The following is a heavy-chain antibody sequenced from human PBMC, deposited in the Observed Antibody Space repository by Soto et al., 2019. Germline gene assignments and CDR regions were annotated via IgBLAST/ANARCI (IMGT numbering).Heavy chain of an antibody. J-gene: IGHJ4*02. CDR2: ISAYNGNT. D-gene: IGHD3-3*01. V-gene: IGHV1-18*01. CDR1: GSTFPSYV. CDR3: ARRNHYDFWSGYYDFDY. Sequence: GASVQVSCKASGSTFPSYVIRLSRQAPVQVLEWMGWISAYNGNTNYAQKLQGRVTMTTDTSTSTAYMELRSLRSDDTAVYYCARRNHYDFWSGYYDFDYWGQGTLVTVSS.